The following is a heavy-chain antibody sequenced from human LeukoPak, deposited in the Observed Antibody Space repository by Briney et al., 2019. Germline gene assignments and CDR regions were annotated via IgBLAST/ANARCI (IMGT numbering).Heavy chain of an antibody. V-gene: IGHV3-23*01. CDR3: TSSIDY. J-gene: IGHJ4*02. D-gene: IGHD6-19*01. Sequence: GGSLRLSCAASGFTFSSYAMSWVRQAPGKGLEWVSVISENGGSTYHVDSVKGRFTISRDNSKNTLYLQMNSLRAEDTAVYYCTSSIDYWGQGTLVTVSS. CDR2: ISENGGST. CDR1: GFTFSSYA.